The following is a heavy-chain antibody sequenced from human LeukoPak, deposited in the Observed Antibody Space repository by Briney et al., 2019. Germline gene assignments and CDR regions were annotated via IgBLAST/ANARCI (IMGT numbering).Heavy chain of an antibody. Sequence: GGSLRLSCAASGFSVSDTHMSWVRQAPGKGLEWVSAMYTGGTTYYADSVAGRFTISRDKSKNTLYLQMNSLRVEDTAVYYCAKDEVTSGGGLASWGQGTLVTVSS. CDR3: AKDEVTSGGGLAS. V-gene: IGHV3-53*01. CDR1: GFSVSDTH. D-gene: IGHD3-10*01. CDR2: MYTGGTT. J-gene: IGHJ4*02.